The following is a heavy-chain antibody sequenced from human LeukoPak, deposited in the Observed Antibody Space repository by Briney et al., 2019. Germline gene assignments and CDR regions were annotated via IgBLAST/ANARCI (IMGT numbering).Heavy chain of an antibody. CDR3: ARDHLLYETYSIPFDY. CDR2: INPNSGGT. J-gene: IGHJ4*02. V-gene: IGHV1-2*02. CDR1: GYTFTGYY. Sequence: ASVKVSCKASGYTFTGYYMHWVRQAPGQGLEWMGWINPNSGGTNYAQKFQGRVTMTRDTSISTAYMELSRLRSDDTAVYYCARDHLLYETYSIPFDYWGQGTLVTVSS. D-gene: IGHD3-10*01.